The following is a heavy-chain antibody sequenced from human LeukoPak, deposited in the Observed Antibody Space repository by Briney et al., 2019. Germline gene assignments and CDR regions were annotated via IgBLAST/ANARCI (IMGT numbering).Heavy chain of an antibody. CDR1: GYTFTSYY. CDR2: INPTGGST. J-gene: IGHJ6*03. Sequence: ASVKVSCKASGYTFTSYYMHWVRQAPGEGLEWMGIINPTGGSTSYAQKFQGRVTMTRDTSTSTVYMELSSLRSEDTAVYYCAKSIWRGSSYGYVRGYMDVWGKGTTVTVSS. D-gene: IGHD5-18*01. V-gene: IGHV1-46*01. CDR3: AKSIWRGSSYGYVRGYMDV.